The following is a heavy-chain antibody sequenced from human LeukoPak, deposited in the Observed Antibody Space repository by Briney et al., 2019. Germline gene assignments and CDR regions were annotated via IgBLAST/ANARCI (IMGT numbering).Heavy chain of an antibody. Sequence: ASVKVSCKASGYTFTSYDINWMRQATGQGLEWMGWMNPNSGNTGYAQKFQGRVTMTRNTSISTAYMELSSLRSEDTAVYYCARGSIFRIWFGELLRGLVDYWGQGTLVTVSS. CDR1: GYTFTSYD. D-gene: IGHD3-10*01. CDR2: MNPNSGNT. CDR3: ARGSIFRIWFGELLRGLVDY. J-gene: IGHJ4*02. V-gene: IGHV1-8*01.